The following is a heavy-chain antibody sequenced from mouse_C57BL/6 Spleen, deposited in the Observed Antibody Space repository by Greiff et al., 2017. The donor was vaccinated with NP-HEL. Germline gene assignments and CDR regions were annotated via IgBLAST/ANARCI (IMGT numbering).Heavy chain of an antibody. CDR1: GYTFTSYW. CDR2: IDPSDSYT. CDR3: ARSGYGSSYGFDY. Sequence: QVQLPQPGAELVMPGASVKLSCKASGYTFTSYWMHWVKQRPGQGLEWIGEIDPSDSYTNYNQKFKGKSTLTVDKSSSTAYMQLSSLTSEDSAVYYCARSGYGSSYGFDYWGQGTTLTVSS. V-gene: IGHV1-69*01. D-gene: IGHD1-1*01. J-gene: IGHJ2*01.